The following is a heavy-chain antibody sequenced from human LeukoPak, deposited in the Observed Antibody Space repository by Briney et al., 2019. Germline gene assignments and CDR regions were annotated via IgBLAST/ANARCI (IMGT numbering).Heavy chain of an antibody. Sequence: PWGSLRLSCAASRFAFHNYAMTWIRQAPERGLEWVSSISVDGGDIKYTDSARGRFTISRDNSKNTLYLQMNSLRAEDTAIYYCAKGQEYVWGNYRYTEGPYFDYWGQGTLVTVSS. J-gene: IGHJ4*02. CDR3: AKGQEYVWGNYRYTEGPYFDY. D-gene: IGHD3-16*02. CDR1: RFAFHNYA. CDR2: ISVDGGDI. V-gene: IGHV3-23*01.